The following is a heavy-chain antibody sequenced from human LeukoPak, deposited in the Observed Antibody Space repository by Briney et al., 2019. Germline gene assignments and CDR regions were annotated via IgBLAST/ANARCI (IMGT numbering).Heavy chain of an antibody. Sequence: GGSLRLSCTASGFTFSGYAMSWVRQSPGQGLEWVSGISGNGRSTYFVDSVKGRFTISRDNSKNTLFLQMNSLRAEDTAVYYCARRPRGSSGYCAYYFESWGLGTLVTVSS. V-gene: IGHV3-23*01. J-gene: IGHJ4*02. CDR1: GFTFSGYA. CDR3: ARRPRGSSGYCAYYFES. D-gene: IGHD3-22*01. CDR2: ISGNGRST.